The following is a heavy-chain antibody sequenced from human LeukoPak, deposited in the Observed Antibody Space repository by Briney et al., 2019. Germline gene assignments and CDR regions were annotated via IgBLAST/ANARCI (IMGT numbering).Heavy chain of an antibody. Sequence: PGRSLRLSCAASGFTFSSYGMHWVRQAPGKGLEWVAVIWYDGSNKYYADFVKGRFTISRDNSKNTLYLQMNSLRAEDTAVYYCARENSGWFDPWGQGTLVTVSS. CDR3: ARENSGWFDP. D-gene: IGHD4-23*01. V-gene: IGHV3-33*01. CDR2: IWYDGSNK. CDR1: GFTFSSYG. J-gene: IGHJ5*02.